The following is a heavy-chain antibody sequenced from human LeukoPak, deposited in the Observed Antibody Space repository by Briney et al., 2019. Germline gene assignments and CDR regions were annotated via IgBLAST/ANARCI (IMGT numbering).Heavy chain of an antibody. CDR1: GYTFTSYG. D-gene: IGHD2-2*01. V-gene: IGHV1-69*13. Sequence: ASVKVSCKASGYTFTSYGISWVRQAPGQGLEWMGGIIPMFGTTKYAQKFQGRGTITADQSTRTAYMEMSSLRSEDTALYYCSTVGSSASDPYDYWGQGTLVTVSS. CDR2: IIPMFGTT. CDR3: STVGSSASDPYDY. J-gene: IGHJ4*02.